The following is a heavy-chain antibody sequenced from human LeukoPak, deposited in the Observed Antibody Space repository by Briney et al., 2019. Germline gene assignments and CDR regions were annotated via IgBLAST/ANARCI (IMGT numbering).Heavy chain of an antibody. CDR1: GFTFSSYA. Sequence: QPGGSLRLSCAASGFTFSSYAMSWVRQAPGKGLEWVSAISGSGGSTYYADSVKGRFTISRDNSKNTLYLQMNSLRAEDTAVYYCATKRLAPYSSGWVFDYWGQGTLVTVSS. CDR2: ISGSGGST. V-gene: IGHV3-23*01. J-gene: IGHJ4*02. D-gene: IGHD6-19*01. CDR3: ATKRLAPYSSGWVFDY.